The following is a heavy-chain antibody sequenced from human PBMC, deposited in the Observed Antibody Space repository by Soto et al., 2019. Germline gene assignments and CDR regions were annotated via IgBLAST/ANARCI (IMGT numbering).Heavy chain of an antibody. D-gene: IGHD2-8*01. CDR3: ARDRSMYYGMDV. Sequence: QVQLVQSGGEVKKPGASVKVSWKATGYTFTSFGISWVRQAPGQGLEWMGWISAYNGNTNYAQKLQGRVTMTTDTSTSTAYMELRSLTSDDTAVYYCARDRSMYYGMDVWGQGTTVTVSS. CDR2: ISAYNGNT. V-gene: IGHV1-18*01. J-gene: IGHJ6*02. CDR1: GYTFTSFG.